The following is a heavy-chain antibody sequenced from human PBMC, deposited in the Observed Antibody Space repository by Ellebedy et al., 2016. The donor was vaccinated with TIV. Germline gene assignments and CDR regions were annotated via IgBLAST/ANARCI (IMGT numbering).Heavy chain of an antibody. D-gene: IGHD4-17*01. J-gene: IGHJ5*02. CDR2: IYNDGGT. CDR3: ARDPGGGGDYGANWFDP. CDR1: GFIVSSYF. V-gene: IGHV3-66*01. Sequence: GESLKISCAASGFIVSSYFMSWVRQAPGKGLEWVSIIYNDGGTHYTDSVKGRFTISRDTSKNTLYLQMNNLRAQDTAVYYCARDPGGGGDYGANWFDPWGQGTLVTVSS.